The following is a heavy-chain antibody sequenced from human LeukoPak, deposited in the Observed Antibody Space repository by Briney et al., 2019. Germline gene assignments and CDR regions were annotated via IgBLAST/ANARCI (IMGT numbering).Heavy chain of an antibody. CDR3: ARDGGYSSFDY. D-gene: IGHD5-18*01. J-gene: IGHJ4*02. Sequence: GGSLRLSCAASGFTFSTYAMSWVRQAPGKGLEWVANIKRDGSEKYYVDSVKGRFTISRDNAKNSLYLQMNSLRAEDTAVYYCARDGGYSSFDYWGQGSLVTVSS. CDR1: GFTFSTYA. V-gene: IGHV3-7*05. CDR2: IKRDGSEK.